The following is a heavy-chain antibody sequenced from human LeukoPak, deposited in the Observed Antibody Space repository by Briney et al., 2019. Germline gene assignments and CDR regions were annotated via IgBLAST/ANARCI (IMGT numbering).Heavy chain of an antibody. CDR3: ARGFWSGYYKVGDYFDR. D-gene: IGHD3-3*01. CDR1: GGSFSSYY. Sequence: SETLSLTCTVSGGSFSSYYWSWIRQSAGKGLEWIGRIHVSGRTNYNPSLNSRATISVDKSKNQFSLKLSSVTAADTAVYFCARGFWSGYYKVGDYFDRWGQGSLVTVSS. J-gene: IGHJ4*02. CDR2: IHVSGRT. V-gene: IGHV4-4*07.